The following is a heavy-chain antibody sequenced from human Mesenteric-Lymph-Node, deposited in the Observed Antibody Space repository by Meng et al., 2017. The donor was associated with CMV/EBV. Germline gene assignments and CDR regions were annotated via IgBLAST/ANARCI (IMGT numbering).Heavy chain of an antibody. J-gene: IGHJ6*02. CDR3: ASAARMDV. V-gene: IGHV3-30*02. CDR1: GATFSGYG. D-gene: IGHD6-13*01. Sequence: GESLKISCASSGATFSGYGIHWARQAPGKGLEWVACVRYDGANKYYAESLKGRFTVSRDNAKNSVYLPMNRLGVEDTAVYYCASAARMDVWGQGTTVTVSS. CDR2: VRYDGANK.